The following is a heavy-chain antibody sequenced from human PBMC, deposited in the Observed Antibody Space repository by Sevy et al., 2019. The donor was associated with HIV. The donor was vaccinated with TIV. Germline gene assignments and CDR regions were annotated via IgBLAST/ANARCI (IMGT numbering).Heavy chain of an antibody. D-gene: IGHD2-21*01. CDR2: FFYTGNP. J-gene: IGHJ4*02. V-gene: IGHV4-59*12. CDR1: DASISTYV. CDR3: ATGAGVSISDF. Sequence: SETLSLTCTVSDASISTYVWTWIRQPPGKGLEWVGYFFYTGNPNYNPSLSSRVSISGDMSKNQFSLTLSSVTAADTAIYYCATGAGVSISDFWGQGTLVTVSS.